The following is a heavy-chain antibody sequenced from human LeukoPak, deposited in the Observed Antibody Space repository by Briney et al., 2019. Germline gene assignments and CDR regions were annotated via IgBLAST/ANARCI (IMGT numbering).Heavy chain of an antibody. D-gene: IGHD3-22*01. Sequence: AESLKISCKGSGYSFTSYWIGWVRQLPGKGLEWMGIIYPGDSDTRYSPSFQGQVTISADKSISTAYLQWSSLKASDTAMYYCARSNGYYDSSGYYKSWGQGTLVTVSS. CDR3: ARSNGYYDSSGYYKS. J-gene: IGHJ4*02. V-gene: IGHV5-51*01. CDR2: IYPGDSDT. CDR1: GYSFTSYW.